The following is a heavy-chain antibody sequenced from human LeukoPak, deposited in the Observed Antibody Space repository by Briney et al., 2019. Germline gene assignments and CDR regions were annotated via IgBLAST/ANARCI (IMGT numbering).Heavy chain of an antibody. CDR2: ISSSSSYI. J-gene: IGHJ4*02. D-gene: IGHD3-16*01. V-gene: IGHV3-21*01. CDR3: ARDGARSAIAE. CDR1: GFTFSIYS. Sequence: GGSLRLSCAASGFTFSIYSMNWVRQAPGKGLEWVSSISSSSSYIYYADSVKGRFTISRDNAKNSLYLQMNSLRAEDTAVYYCARDGARSAIAEWGQGTLVTVSS.